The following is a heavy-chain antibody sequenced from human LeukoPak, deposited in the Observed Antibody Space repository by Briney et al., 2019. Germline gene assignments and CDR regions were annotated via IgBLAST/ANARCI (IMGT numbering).Heavy chain of an antibody. J-gene: IGHJ4*02. Sequence: SETLSLTCTVSGGSISSGGYYWSWIRQHPGKGLEWIGYIYYSGSTYYNPSLKSRVTISVDTSKNQFSLKLSSVTAADTAVYYCASYLWSGYKAGFDYWGQGTLVTVSS. V-gene: IGHV4-31*03. D-gene: IGHD3-3*01. CDR3: ASYLWSGYKAGFDY. CDR1: GGSISSGGYY. CDR2: IYYSGST.